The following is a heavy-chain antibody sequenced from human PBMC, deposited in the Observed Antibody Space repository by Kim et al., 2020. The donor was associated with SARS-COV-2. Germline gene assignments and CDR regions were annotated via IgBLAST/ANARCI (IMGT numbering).Heavy chain of an antibody. D-gene: IGHD3-10*01. V-gene: IGHV3-9*01. J-gene: IGHJ4*02. CDR3: AKDPLWFGELLSLAYFDF. Sequence: KGRFTISRDNAKNSLYLQMNSLRAEDTALYYCAKDPLWFGELLSLAYFDFWGQGTLVTVSS.